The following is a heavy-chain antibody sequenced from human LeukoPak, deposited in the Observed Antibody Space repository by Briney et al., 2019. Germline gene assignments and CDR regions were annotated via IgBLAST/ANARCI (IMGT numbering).Heavy chain of an antibody. Sequence: PSETLSLTCTVSGVSIGSFYWSWIRQPPGKGLEWIGEINHSGSTNYNPSLKSRVTISVDTSKNQFSLKLSSVTAADTAVYYCARTDPEDYWGQGTLVTVSS. J-gene: IGHJ4*02. CDR2: INHSGST. CDR1: GVSIGSFY. CDR3: ARTDPEDY. V-gene: IGHV4-34*01.